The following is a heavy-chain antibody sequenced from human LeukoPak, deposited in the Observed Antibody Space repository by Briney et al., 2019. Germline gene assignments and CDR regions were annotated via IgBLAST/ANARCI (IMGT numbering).Heavy chain of an antibody. D-gene: IGHD5-24*01. V-gene: IGHV3-21*01. Sequence: VGSLRLSCVASAFTFKTYTLNWVRQTPGKGLEWVSYISTAGNLINYADSVRGRFTISRDKAKNSLYLYMSSLTPEDTAVYYCARTVEGHFDFRGQGTLVTVSS. CDR3: ARTVEGHFDF. J-gene: IGHJ4*02. CDR1: AFTFKTYT. CDR2: ISTAGNLI.